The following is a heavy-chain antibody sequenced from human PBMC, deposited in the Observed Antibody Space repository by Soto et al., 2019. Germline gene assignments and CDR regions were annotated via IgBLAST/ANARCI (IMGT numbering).Heavy chain of an antibody. J-gene: IGHJ4*02. CDR2: IYYSGST. V-gene: IGHV4-31*03. D-gene: IGHD4-17*01. CDR3: ARAQPSYGDYVPVTYFDY. CDR1: GGSISSGGYY. Sequence: PSETLSLTCTVSGGSISSGGYYWSWIRQHPGKGLEWIGYIYYSGSTYYNPSLKSRVTISVDTSKNQFSLKLSSVTAADTAVYYCARAQPSYGDYVPVTYFDYWGRGTLAPVSS.